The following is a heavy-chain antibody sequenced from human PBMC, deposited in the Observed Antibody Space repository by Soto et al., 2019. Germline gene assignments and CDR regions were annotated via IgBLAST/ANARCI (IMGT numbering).Heavy chain of an antibody. CDR1: GFTFSSYA. Sequence: QVQLVESGGGVVQPGRSLRLSCAASGFTFSSYAMHWVRQAPGKGLEWVAVISYDGSNKYYADSVKGRFTISRDNSKNTLYLQMNSLRAEDTAVYYCARVSRVYSSSWYLDYWGQGTLVTVSS. V-gene: IGHV3-30-3*01. J-gene: IGHJ4*02. CDR2: ISYDGSNK. CDR3: ARVSRVYSSSWYLDY. D-gene: IGHD6-13*01.